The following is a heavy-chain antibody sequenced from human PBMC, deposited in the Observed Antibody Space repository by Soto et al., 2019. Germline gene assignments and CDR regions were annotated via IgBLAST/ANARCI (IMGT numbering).Heavy chain of an antibody. V-gene: IGHV4-34*01. J-gene: IGHJ4*02. CDR3: ARAKTTVTQYFDY. D-gene: IGHD4-17*01. CDR1: GGSFSGYC. CDR2: INHSGST. Sequence: SETLSLTCAVYGGSFSGYCWSWIRQPPGKGLEWIGEINHSGSTNYNPSLKSRVTISVDTSKNQFSLKLSSVTAADTAVYYCARAKTTVTQYFDYWGQGTLVTVSS.